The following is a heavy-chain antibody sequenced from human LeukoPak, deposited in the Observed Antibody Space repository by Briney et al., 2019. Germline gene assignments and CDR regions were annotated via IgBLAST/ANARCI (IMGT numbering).Heavy chain of an antibody. D-gene: IGHD5-12*01. Sequence: PGGSLRLSCAASGFTFSSYSMNWVRQAPGKGLEWVSYISSSSATIYYTDSVKGRFTISRDNSKNTLYLQMNSLRAEDTAVYYCARGPNSGYGMWGQGTLVTVSS. CDR2: ISSSSATI. CDR1: GFTFSSYS. CDR3: ARGPNSGYGM. V-gene: IGHV3-48*01. J-gene: IGHJ4*02.